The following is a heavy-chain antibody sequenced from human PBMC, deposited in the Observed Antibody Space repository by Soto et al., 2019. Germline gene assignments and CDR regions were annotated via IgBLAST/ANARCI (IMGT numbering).Heavy chain of an antibody. D-gene: IGHD5-12*01. CDR2: IMPIFRTP. J-gene: IGHJ6*02. V-gene: IGHV1-69*12. CDR3: ASDKDRLQLGGNYYYILDV. CDR1: GGTFSNSA. Sequence: QVQLEQSGAEVKKPGSSVKVSCKASGGTFSNSAISWVRQAPGQGLEWMGGIMPIFRTPDYAQKFQGRVTITADESTGTAYMELRGLRADDTAVHYCASDKDRLQLGGNYYYILDVWGQGTTVTVSS.